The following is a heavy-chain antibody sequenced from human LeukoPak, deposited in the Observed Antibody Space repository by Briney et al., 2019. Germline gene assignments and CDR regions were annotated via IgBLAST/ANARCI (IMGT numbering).Heavy chain of an antibody. CDR1: GFTFSSYR. D-gene: IGHD5-24*01. Sequence: PGGSLRLSCAASGFTFSSYRMIWVRQTPGKGLEWVSSISSSSSTINYADSMRGRFTISRDNAKNSLYLQMNSLRAEDTAVYYCAKGEMATNNWGQGTLVTVSS. J-gene: IGHJ4*02. CDR2: ISSSSSTI. V-gene: IGHV3-48*04. CDR3: AKGEMATNN.